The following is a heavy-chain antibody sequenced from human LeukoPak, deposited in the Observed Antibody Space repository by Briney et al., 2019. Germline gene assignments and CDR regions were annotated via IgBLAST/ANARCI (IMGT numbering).Heavy chain of an antibody. CDR3: AKSYWDYISSFDY. D-gene: IGHD1-7*01. J-gene: IGHJ4*02. CDR1: GFTFSSYA. Sequence: GGSLLLSCAASGFTFSSYAMSWVRQAPGKGLEWVSAISGSGGSTYYADSVKGRFTISRDNSKNTLYLQMNSLRAEDTAVYYCAKSYWDYISSFDYWGRGTLVTVSS. CDR2: ISGSGGST. V-gene: IGHV3-23*01.